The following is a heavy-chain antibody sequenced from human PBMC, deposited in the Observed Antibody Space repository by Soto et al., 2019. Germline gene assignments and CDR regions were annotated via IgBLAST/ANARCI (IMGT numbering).Heavy chain of an antibody. CDR2: IYYSGST. Sequence: SETLSLTCTVSGGSISSYYWSWIRQPPGKGLEWIGYIYYSGSTNYNPSLKSRVTISVDTSKNQFSLKLSSVTAADTAVYYCARDLAIGGYSYGIDYWGQGTLVTVSS. V-gene: IGHV4-59*01. CDR1: GGSISSYY. J-gene: IGHJ4*02. D-gene: IGHD5-18*01. CDR3: ARDLAIGGYSYGIDY.